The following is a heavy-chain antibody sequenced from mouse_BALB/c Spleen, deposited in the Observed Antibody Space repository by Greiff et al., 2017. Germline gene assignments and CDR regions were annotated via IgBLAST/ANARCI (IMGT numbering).Heavy chain of an antibody. CDR2: ISYSGST. Sequence: EVQLQQSGPGLVKPSQSLSLTCTVTGYSITSDYAWNWIRQFPGNKLEWMGYISYSGSTSYNPSLKSRISITRDTSKNQFFLQLNSVTTEDTATYYCARSFYDYDDGYAMDYWGQGTSVTVSS. CDR3: ARSFYDYDDGYAMDY. D-gene: IGHD2-4*01. CDR1: GYSITSDYA. V-gene: IGHV3-2*02. J-gene: IGHJ4*01.